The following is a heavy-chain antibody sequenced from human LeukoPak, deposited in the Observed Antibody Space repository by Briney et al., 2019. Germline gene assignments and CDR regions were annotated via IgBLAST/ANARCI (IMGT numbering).Heavy chain of an antibody. CDR1: GFTFSSYA. Sequence: GRSLRLSCAASGFTFSSYAMHWVRQAPGKGLEWVAVISYDGSNKYYADSVKGRFTISRDNSKNTLYLQMNSLRAEDTAVYYCARDSVGYGDYEIVWYFDYWGQGTLVTVSS. CDR2: ISYDGSNK. V-gene: IGHV3-30-3*01. D-gene: IGHD4-17*01. CDR3: ARDSVGYGDYEIVWYFDY. J-gene: IGHJ4*02.